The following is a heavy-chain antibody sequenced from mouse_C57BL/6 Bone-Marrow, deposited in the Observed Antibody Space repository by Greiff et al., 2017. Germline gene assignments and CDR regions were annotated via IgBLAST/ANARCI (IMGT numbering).Heavy chain of an antibody. J-gene: IGHJ1*03. CDR2: IWWDDDK. D-gene: IGHD3-3*01. Sequence: QVTLKVCGPGILQPSQTLSLTCSFSGFSLSTFGMGVGWIRQPSGKGLEWLAHIWWDDDKYYHPALKGRLTISKDTSKNPLFLKTDHVDTADTATYYCARIEGLGGWYVDVWGTGTTVTVSS. CDR3: ARIEGLGGWYVDV. V-gene: IGHV8-8*01. CDR1: GFSLSTFGMG.